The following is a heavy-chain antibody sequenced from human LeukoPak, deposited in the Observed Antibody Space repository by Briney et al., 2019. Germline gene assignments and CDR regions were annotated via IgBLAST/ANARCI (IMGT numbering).Heavy chain of an antibody. V-gene: IGHV4-39*07. CDR3: ARGGRYCSSTSCYKPYYYMDV. Sequence: PSETLSLTCTVSGGSISSRTYYWGWIRQPPGKGLEWIGTIYYSGTTYYNPSLKSRVTISLDTSKNQFSLKLSSVTAADTAVYYCARGGRYCSSTSCYKPYYYMDVWGKGTTVTISS. CDR1: GGSISSRTYY. CDR2: IYYSGTT. D-gene: IGHD2-2*02. J-gene: IGHJ6*03.